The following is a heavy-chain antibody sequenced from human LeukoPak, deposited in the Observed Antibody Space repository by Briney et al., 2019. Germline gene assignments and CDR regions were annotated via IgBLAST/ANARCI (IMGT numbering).Heavy chain of an antibody. CDR2: ISYDGSNK. CDR1: GFTFSSYA. V-gene: IGHV3-30*04. D-gene: IGHD2-2*01. Sequence: PGGSLRLSCAASGFTFSSYAMHWVRQAPGKGLEWVAVISYDGSNKYYADSVKGRFTISRDNSKNTLYLQMNSLRAEDTAVYYCARAPRGAMWVGYYGMDVWGQGTTVTVSS. J-gene: IGHJ6*02. CDR3: ARAPRGAMWVGYYGMDV.